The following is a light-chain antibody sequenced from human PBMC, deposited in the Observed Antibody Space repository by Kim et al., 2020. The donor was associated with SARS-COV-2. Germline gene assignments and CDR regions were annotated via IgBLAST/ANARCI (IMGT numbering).Light chain of an antibody. CDR1: QSVSSK. CDR2: GAS. J-gene: IGKJ4*01. CDR3: QQYDTWPPVT. Sequence: EIVMTQSPATLSVSPGERVTLSCRASQSVSSKLAWYQQKPGQAPRLLIYGASTRATGTPARFSGSGSGTEFTLDISSLQSEEFAVYYCQQYDTWPPVTFGGGTKVDIK. V-gene: IGKV3-15*01.